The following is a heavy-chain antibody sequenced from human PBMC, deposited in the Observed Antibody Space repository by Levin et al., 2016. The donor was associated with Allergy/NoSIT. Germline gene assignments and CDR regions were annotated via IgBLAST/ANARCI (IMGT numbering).Heavy chain of an antibody. D-gene: IGHD6-6*01. V-gene: IGHV3-74*01. CDR2: INSDGSST. CDR3: AREAARAYYYYGMDV. Sequence: VRQMPGKGLVWVSRINSDGSSTSYADSVKGRFTISRDNAKNTLYLQMNSLRAEDTAVYYCAREAARAYYYYGMDVWGQGTTVTVSS. J-gene: IGHJ6*02.